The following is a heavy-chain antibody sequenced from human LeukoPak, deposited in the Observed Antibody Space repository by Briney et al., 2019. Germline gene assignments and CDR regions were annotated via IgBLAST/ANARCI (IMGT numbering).Heavy chain of an antibody. CDR3: ARKSAGFLTA. V-gene: IGHV1-2*02. J-gene: IGHJ5*02. Sequence: ASVKVSCKASGYTFTGDQIYWLRQAPGQGLEWVGWIKPSSGNTLYEQKFQGRVTMTRDKSISSAYMELSSLRSDDTAVYYCARKSAGFLTAWGQGTLVTVSS. CDR1: GYTFTGDQ. CDR2: IKPSSGNT. D-gene: IGHD2/OR15-2a*01.